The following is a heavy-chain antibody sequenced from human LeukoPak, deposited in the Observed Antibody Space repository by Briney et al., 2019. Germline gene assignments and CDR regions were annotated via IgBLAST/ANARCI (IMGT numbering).Heavy chain of an antibody. J-gene: IGHJ6*03. CDR1: GGSISSYY. D-gene: IGHD4-17*01. CDR2: INHSGST. V-gene: IGHV4-34*01. CDR3: ARGTTVTTTWGTYYYYYMDV. Sequence: SETLSLTCTVSGGSISSYYWSWIRQPPGKGLEWIGEINHSGSTNYNPSLKSRVTISVDTSKNQFSLKLSSVTAADTAVYYCARGTTVTTTWGTYYYYYMDVWGKGTTVTVSS.